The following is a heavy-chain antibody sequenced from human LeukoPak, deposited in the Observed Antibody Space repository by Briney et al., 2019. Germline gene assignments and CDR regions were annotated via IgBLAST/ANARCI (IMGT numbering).Heavy chain of an antibody. J-gene: IGHJ3*01. CDR1: GFTFSHSA. D-gene: IGHD3-16*02. V-gene: IGHV3-23*01. CDR3: VRDIELST. CDR2: ISFSGANT. Sequence: RGSLRLSCAPSGFTFSHSAMTWVRQAPGGGLEWVSLISFSGANTYSADSVKGRFTISRDNSKDTLFLQMNSLRAEDTAIYYCVRDIELSTWGLGTMVTVSS.